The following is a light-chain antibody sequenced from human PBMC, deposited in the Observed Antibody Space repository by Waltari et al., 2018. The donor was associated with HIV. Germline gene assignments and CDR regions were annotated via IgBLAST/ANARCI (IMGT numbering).Light chain of an antibody. CDR3: GTWDPNLVAGV. CDR2: DNN. CDR1: TSNIGKSF. J-gene: IGLJ3*02. Sequence: QSVLTQPPSVSAAPGQKVTISCSGSTSNIGKSFVSWYQQFPGTALRLLIYDNNQRPAAMPDRFSGSNSGTSATLDITGLQAGDDADYYCGTWDPNLVAGVFGGGTKVTVL. V-gene: IGLV1-51*01.